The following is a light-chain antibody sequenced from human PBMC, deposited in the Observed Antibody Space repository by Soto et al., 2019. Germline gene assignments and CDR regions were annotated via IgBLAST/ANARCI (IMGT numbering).Light chain of an antibody. CDR2: NAS. V-gene: IGKV1-5*01. CDR1: QSISYY. CDR3: QQYNRFSTWT. J-gene: IGKJ1*01. Sequence: DIQMTQSPSTLSASVGDRVTITRRASQSISYYLAWYQKKPGKAPKVLIWNASSLQRGVPSRFSGSGSGTEFTLTISSLQPDDFATYYCQQYNRFSTWTFGQGTKVDNK.